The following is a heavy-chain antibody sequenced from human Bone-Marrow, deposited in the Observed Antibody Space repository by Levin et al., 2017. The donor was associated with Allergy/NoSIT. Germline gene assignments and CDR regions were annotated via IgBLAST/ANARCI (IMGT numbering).Heavy chain of an antibody. V-gene: IGHV3-23*01. CDR1: GFTFSSYA. J-gene: IGHJ4*02. D-gene: IGHD2-2*02. CDR2: ISGSGGST. CDR3: ANFVVVPAAIPNFDY. Sequence: ETLSLTCAASGFTFSSYAMSWVRQAPGKGLEWVSAISGSGGSTYYADSVKGRFTISRDNSKNTLYLQMNSLRAEDTAVYYCANFVVVPAAIPNFDYWGQGTLVTVSS.